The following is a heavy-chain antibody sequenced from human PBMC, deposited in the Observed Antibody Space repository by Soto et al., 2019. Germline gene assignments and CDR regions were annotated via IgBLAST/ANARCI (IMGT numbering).Heavy chain of an antibody. Sequence: GGSLRLACAASGFTFSNAWVSWVRQAQGKGREWVGRIKSKTDGRTTDYAATVKGRFTISRDDSKNTLYLQMNSLKTEDTAVYYCTTVGDIADSSGYYSFDYWGQGTLVTVSS. CDR1: GFTFSNAW. V-gene: IGHV3-15*01. D-gene: IGHD3-22*01. J-gene: IGHJ4*02. CDR3: TTVGDIADSSGYYSFDY. CDR2: IKSKTDGRTT.